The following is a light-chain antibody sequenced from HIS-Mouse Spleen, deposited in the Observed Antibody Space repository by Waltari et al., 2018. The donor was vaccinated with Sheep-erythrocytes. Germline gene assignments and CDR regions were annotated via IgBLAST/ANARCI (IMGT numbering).Light chain of an antibody. Sequence: SYELTQPPSVSVSPGQTASITCSGDKLGYQSACWYQQKPGQSPVLVIYQDSKRPSGIPERFSGSNSGNTATLTISGTQAMDEADYYCQAWDSSIYVFGTGTKVTVL. CDR1: KLGYQS. CDR3: QAWDSSIYV. CDR2: QDS. J-gene: IGLJ1*01. V-gene: IGLV3-1*01.